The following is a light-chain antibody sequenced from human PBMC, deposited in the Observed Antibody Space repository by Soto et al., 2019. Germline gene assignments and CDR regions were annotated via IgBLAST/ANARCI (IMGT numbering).Light chain of an antibody. CDR2: GAS. CDR3: QQYHTWPIT. CDR1: QGVSRK. V-gene: IGKV3-15*01. J-gene: IGKJ4*01. Sequence: DIVLTHSRGTRSVAPGERVSLSCRASQGVSRKLAWYQHKPGQAPRLLISGASTGATGIPARFSGSGSGTEFTLTISSLQSEDCAIYYCQQYHTWPITFGGGTQVDIK.